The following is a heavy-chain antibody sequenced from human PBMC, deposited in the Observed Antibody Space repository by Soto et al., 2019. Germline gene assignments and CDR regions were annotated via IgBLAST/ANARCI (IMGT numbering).Heavy chain of an antibody. Sequence: QVPGKGLEWMGRIDPSDSYTNYSPSFQGHVTISADKSISTAYLQWSSLKASDTAMYYCARYGVSSSVPYYYGMDVWGQGTTVTVSS. CDR2: IDPSDSYT. CDR3: ARYGVSSSVPYYYGMDV. V-gene: IGHV5-10-1*01. J-gene: IGHJ6*02. D-gene: IGHD6-6*01.